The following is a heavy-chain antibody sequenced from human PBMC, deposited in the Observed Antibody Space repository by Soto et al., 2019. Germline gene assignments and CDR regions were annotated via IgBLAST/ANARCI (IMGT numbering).Heavy chain of an antibody. Sequence: GGSLRLSCAASGFTFSRYSMNWVRQAPGKGLEWVSSISSTTNYIYYADAMKGRSTVSRDNAKNSVYLDMNSLSAEDTAVYYCARESEDPTSNFDYWGQGTLVTVSS. V-gene: IGHV3-21*01. J-gene: IGHJ4*02. CDR3: ARESEDPTSNFDY. CDR1: GFTFSRYS. CDR2: ISSTTNYI.